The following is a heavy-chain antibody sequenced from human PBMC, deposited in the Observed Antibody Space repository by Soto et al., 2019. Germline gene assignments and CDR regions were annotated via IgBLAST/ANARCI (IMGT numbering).Heavy chain of an antibody. CDR2: INHSGST. CDR3: ARSPPDSSGYPDKTFDY. V-gene: IGHV4-34*01. D-gene: IGHD3-22*01. CDR1: GGSFSDYY. Sequence: SETLSLTCAVYGGSFSDYYWSWIRQPPGKGLEWIGKINHSGSTNYNPSLKSRVTISVDTSKNQFSLKLSSVTAADTAVYYCARSPPDSSGYPDKTFDYWGQGTLVTVSS. J-gene: IGHJ4*02.